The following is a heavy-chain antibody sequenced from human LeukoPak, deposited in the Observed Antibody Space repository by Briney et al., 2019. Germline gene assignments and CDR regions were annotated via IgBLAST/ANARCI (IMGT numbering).Heavy chain of an antibody. D-gene: IGHD3-22*01. CDR2: IYYSGGT. CDR1: SGAISSYY. J-gene: IGHJ5*02. CDR3: ARVGLYDSSGYYRVS. Sequence: SETLSLTCTVSSGAISSYYWSWIRQSPGKGLEWIGYIYYSGGTKYNPSLMSRVTISVDRAQNQFSPSLRSVTAANTAVYYCARVGLYDSSGYYRVSWGQGTRVSVSS. V-gene: IGHV4-59*01.